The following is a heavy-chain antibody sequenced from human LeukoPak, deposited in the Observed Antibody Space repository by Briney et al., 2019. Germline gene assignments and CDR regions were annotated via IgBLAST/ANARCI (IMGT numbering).Heavy chain of an antibody. V-gene: IGHV4-59*01. J-gene: IGHJ6*02. CDR1: GGSISSYY. Sequence: PSETLSLTCTVSGGSISSYYWSWIRQPPGKGLEWIGYIYYSGSTNYNPSLKSRVTISVDTSKNQFSLKLSSETAADTAVYYCARGSRTIAAAADYYYYGMDVWGQGTTVTVSS. D-gene: IGHD6-13*01. CDR3: ARGSRTIAAAADYYYYGMDV. CDR2: IYYSGST.